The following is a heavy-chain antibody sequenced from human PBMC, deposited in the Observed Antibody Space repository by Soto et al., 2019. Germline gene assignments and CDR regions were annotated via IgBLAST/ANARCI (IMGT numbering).Heavy chain of an antibody. CDR1: GFTFSSYA. J-gene: IGHJ3*02. V-gene: IGHV3-30-3*01. Sequence: QVQLVEPGGGVVQPGRSLRLSCAASGFTFSSYAMHWVRQAPGKGLEWVAVISYDGSNKYYADSVKGRFTISRDNSKNTLYLQMNSLRAEDTAVYYCARVHRGYDSSGPGRAFDIWGQGTMVTVSS. CDR2: ISYDGSNK. D-gene: IGHD3-22*01. CDR3: ARVHRGYDSSGPGRAFDI.